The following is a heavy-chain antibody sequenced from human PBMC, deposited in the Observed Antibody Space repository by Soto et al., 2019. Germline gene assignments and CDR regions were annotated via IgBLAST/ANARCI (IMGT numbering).Heavy chain of an antibody. CDR3: ARVGARGYEYIWGSPRGLDY. D-gene: IGHD3-16*01. Sequence: ESGGGLVKPGGSLRLSCAASGFTFSDYYMSWIRQSPGKGLEWISYISSSGSTIYYADSVKGRFTISRDNAKNSLYLQMNSLRAEDAAVYYCARVGARGYEYIWGSPRGLDYWGQGTLVTVSS. CDR2: ISSSGSTI. CDR1: GFTFSDYY. J-gene: IGHJ4*02. V-gene: IGHV3-11*01.